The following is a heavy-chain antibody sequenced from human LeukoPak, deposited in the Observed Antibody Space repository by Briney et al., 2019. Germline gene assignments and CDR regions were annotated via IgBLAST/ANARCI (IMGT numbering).Heavy chain of an antibody. Sequence: PGGSLRLSCAASAFTFSSYGMHWVRQAPGKGLEWVAVIWHDGTNKYYADSVKGRFTISRDNSKNTLYLQMNGLRAEDTAVYYCAREGYDGSPPYYYYYMDVWGKGTTVTVSS. CDR1: AFTFSSYG. CDR3: AREGYDGSPPYYYYYMDV. D-gene: IGHD5-24*01. CDR2: IWHDGTNK. V-gene: IGHV3-33*01. J-gene: IGHJ6*03.